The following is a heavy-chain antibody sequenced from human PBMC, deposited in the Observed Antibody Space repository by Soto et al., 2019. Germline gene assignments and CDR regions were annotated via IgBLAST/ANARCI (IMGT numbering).Heavy chain of an antibody. D-gene: IGHD1-26*01. V-gene: IGHV3-72*01. CDR2: TKNKANRYTT. CDR3: ARWVSGSPDN. Sequence: GGSLRLSCAASGFTLSDHYMDWVRQAPGKGLEWVGRTKNKANRYTTEYAASVNGRFTISRDDSKNSLYLQMNSLKTEDTVVYYCARWVSGSPDNWGQGTLVTVSS. J-gene: IGHJ4*02. CDR1: GFTLSDHY.